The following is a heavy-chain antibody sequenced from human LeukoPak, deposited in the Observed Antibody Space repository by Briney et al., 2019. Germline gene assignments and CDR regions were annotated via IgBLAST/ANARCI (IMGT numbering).Heavy chain of an antibody. Sequence: SVTVSLTSSGYTFTVYYMHWVRQAPGQGQEWMGWSVHNSGGTNYEQNFQGRVTMTTDTSTRTTYMELRSLRSDDSAVYECARCARVAVAAANDYWGQGTLVTVSS. CDR1: GYTFTVYY. CDR3: ARCARVAVAAANDY. CDR2: SVHNSGGT. V-gene: IGHV1-2*02. D-gene: IGHD6-19*01. J-gene: IGHJ4*02.